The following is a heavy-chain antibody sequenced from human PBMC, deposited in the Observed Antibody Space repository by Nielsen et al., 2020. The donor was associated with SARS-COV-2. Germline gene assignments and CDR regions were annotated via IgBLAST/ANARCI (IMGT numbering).Heavy chain of an antibody. CDR1: GFTFSDYY. J-gene: IGHJ4*02. Sequence: GESLKISCAASGFTFSDYYMSWIRQAPGKGLEWVSYISSSGSTIYYADSVKGRFTISRDNAKNSLYLQMNSLRAEDTAVYYCAKRVWAYDFWSGYDFDYWGQGTLVTVSS. D-gene: IGHD3-3*01. CDR3: AKRVWAYDFWSGYDFDY. CDR2: ISSSGSTI. V-gene: IGHV3-11*01.